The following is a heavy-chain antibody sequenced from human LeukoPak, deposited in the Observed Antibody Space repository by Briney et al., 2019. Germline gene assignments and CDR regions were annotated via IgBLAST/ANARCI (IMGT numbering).Heavy chain of an antibody. D-gene: IGHD3-9*01. CDR1: GFSFRSYA. Sequence: GRSLRLSCTASGFSFRSYAMYWVRQAPGKGLEWVAIISYDGSNEHYADSVKGRFTISRDNSKHTLYLQMNSLRAEDTAVYYCAKDGHDILTGYYSYYYYGVDVWGQGTTVTVS. CDR3: AKDGHDILTGYYSYYYYGVDV. CDR2: ISYDGSNE. V-gene: IGHV3-30-3*01. J-gene: IGHJ6*02.